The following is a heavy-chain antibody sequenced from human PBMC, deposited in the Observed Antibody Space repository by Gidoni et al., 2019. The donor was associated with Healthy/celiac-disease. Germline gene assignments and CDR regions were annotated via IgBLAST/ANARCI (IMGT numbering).Heavy chain of an antibody. J-gene: IGHJ3*02. CDR1: GFTFSDYY. CDR2: SSSSGSTI. CDR3: ERKSPDDAFDI. Sequence: QVQLVESGGGLFKPGGSLRLSCAASGFTFSDYYMSWIRQAPGKGLEWVSYSSSSGSTIYYADTVKGRFNISRDNAKNSLYMQMNSLRAEDTAVYYWERKSPDDAFDIWGQGTMVTVSS. V-gene: IGHV3-11*01.